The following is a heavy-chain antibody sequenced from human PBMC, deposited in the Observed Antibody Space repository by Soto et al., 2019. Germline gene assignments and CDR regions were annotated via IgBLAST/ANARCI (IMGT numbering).Heavy chain of an antibody. J-gene: IGHJ4*01. CDR3: TRDLDIGHRAYGQSHV. D-gene: IGHD5-12*01. V-gene: IGHV4-59*01. CDR1: GGSISSYY. Sequence: PSETLSLTCTIYGGSISSYYWSWIRQTPGKGLEWIGYVYFSGSTNYNPSLKSRVLISIDTSRNQFTLKLKCVTAAETAVYYSTRDLDIGHRAYGQSHVCGQGKRVTGSS. CDR2: VYFSGST.